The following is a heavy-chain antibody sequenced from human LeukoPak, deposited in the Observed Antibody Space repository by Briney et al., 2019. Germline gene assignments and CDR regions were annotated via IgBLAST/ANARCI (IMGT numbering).Heavy chain of an antibody. V-gene: IGHV1-18*01. CDR2: ISAYNGNT. CDR3: ARVVRGLYSSGWFDY. CDR1: GYTFTSYG. D-gene: IGHD6-19*01. Sequence: ASVKVSCKASGYTFTSYGISWVRQAPGQGLERMGWISAYNGNTNYAQKLQGRVTMTTDTSTSTAYVEPRSLRSDDTAVYYCARVVRGLYSSGWFDYWGQGTLVTVSS. J-gene: IGHJ4*02.